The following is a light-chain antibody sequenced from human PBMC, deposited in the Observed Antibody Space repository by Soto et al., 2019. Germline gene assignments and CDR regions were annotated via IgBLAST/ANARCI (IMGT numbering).Light chain of an antibody. J-gene: IGKJ4*01. CDR1: QGVGST. CDR2: DAY. Sequence: EIVTTQSPATLSVSPGERVTLSCRASQGVGSTLAWYRQQPGQAPRLLIYDAYIRATGVPARFSGSGSGTEFTLTISSLQSEDFAVYYCQHYKTWPLAFGGGTKWIS. CDR3: QHYKTWPLA. V-gene: IGKV3-15*01.